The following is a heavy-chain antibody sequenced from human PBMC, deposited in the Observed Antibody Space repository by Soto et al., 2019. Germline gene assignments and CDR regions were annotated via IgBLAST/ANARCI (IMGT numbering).Heavy chain of an antibody. CDR1: GYTFTNYG. V-gene: IGHV1-18*01. J-gene: IGHJ1*01. CDR2: ISAYNGNT. D-gene: IGHD6-19*01. Sequence: GASVKVSCKASGYTFTNYGISWVRQAPGQGLEWMGWISAYNGNTNYAQKFQGRVTMTTDTSTTTAYMELRSLRSDDTAVYYCAKGVPGIAVAGTGYFQHWGQGTLVTVSS. CDR3: AKGVPGIAVAGTGYFQH.